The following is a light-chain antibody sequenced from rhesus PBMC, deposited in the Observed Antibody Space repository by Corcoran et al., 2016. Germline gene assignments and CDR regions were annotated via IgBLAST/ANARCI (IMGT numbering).Light chain of an antibody. V-gene: IGKV1-32*04. CDR1: QGISSY. Sequence: DIQMSQSPSSLSASVGDRVTITCRASQGISSYLNWYQQKPGKAPKLMIYYANILASGVPSRVSGSGSGTEFTLTISSLQPEDFATYYCQQGNLTFGGGTKVERK. CDR2: YAN. J-gene: IGKJ4*01. CDR3: QQGNLT.